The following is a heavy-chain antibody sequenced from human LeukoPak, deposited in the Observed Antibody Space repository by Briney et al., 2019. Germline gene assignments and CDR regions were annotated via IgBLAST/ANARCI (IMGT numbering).Heavy chain of an antibody. CDR2: ISGGGSST. Sequence: PGGTLRLSCAASGFSFSIHPMSWVRQAPGKGLQWVSAISGGGSSTYYADSVKGRFTISRDNSKNTLYLQMNSLRAEDTAVYYCAKDGFDYYDSSGYYYFDYWGQGTLVTVSS. J-gene: IGHJ4*02. V-gene: IGHV3-23*01. D-gene: IGHD3-22*01. CDR3: AKDGFDYYDSSGYYYFDY. CDR1: GFSFSIHP.